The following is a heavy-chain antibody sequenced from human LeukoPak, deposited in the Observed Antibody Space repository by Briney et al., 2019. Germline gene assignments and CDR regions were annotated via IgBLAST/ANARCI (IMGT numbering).Heavy chain of an antibody. CDR1: GFTFSSYG. CDR2: IWYDGSNK. CDR3: AREEGYCSSTSCYHWFDP. D-gene: IGHD2-2*01. V-gene: IGHV3-33*01. J-gene: IGHJ5*02. Sequence: GRSLRLSCAASGFTFSSYGMHWVRQAPGKGLEWVAVIWYDGSNKYYADSVKGRFTISRDNAKNSLYLHMNSLRAEDTAVYYCAREEGYCSSTSCYHWFDPWGQGTLVTVSS.